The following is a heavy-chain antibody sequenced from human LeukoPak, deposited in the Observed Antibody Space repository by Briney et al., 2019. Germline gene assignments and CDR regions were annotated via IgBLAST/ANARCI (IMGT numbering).Heavy chain of an antibody. CDR3: ARDRGSGWYLGY. J-gene: IGHJ4*02. D-gene: IGHD6-19*01. Sequence: GGSLRLSCAASVFTLSSYSMNGVRQAPGKGLEWVSSISSSSTYIYYADSVKGRFTISRDNAKNSLYLQMNSLRAEDTAVYYCARDRGSGWYLGYWGRGTLVTVSS. CDR1: VFTLSSYS. CDR2: ISSSSTYI. V-gene: IGHV3-21*01.